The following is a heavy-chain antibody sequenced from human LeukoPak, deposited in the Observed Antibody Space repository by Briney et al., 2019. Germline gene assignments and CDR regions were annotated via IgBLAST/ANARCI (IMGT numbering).Heavy chain of an antibody. CDR2: LHTSGST. J-gene: IGHJ6*03. Sequence: PSETLSLTCTVSGGSINTDNFYWSWIRQPAGKGLEWIGRLHTSGSTNYDPPLKCRVTISVDMSKKQFSLKLNSVTAADTAVYYCARGRDGYYMDVWGQGTTVAVSS. CDR3: ARGRDGYYMDV. V-gene: IGHV4-61*02. D-gene: IGHD5-24*01. CDR1: GGSINTDNFY.